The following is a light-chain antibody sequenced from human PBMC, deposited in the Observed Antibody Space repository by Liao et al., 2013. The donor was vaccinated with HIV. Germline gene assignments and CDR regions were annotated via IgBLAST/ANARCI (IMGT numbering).Light chain of an antibody. J-gene: IGLJ2*01. CDR3: QVWDSNSDLV. V-gene: IGLV3-21*01. CDR2: YDS. Sequence: SYELTQPPSVSVAPGKTARITCGGNNIGSKSVHWYQQKPGQAPVLVIYYDSDRPSGIPERFSGSNSGNTATLSISRVEAGDEADYYCQVWDSNSDLVFGGGTKVTVL. CDR1: NIGSKS.